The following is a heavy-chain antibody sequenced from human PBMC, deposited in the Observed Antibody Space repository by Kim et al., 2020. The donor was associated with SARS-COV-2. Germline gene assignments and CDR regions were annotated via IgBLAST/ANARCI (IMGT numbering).Heavy chain of an antibody. CDR2: IRSKANSYAT. Sequence: GGSLRLSCAASGFSFSDSSMHWVRQASGKGLEWVGRIRSKANSYATTYAASVKGRFTISRDDSKNAAYLQMNSLKTEDTTVYYCTRVPRTTLAFGDAYDIGGQEKMVTVSS. CDR3: TRVPRTTLAFGDAYDI. V-gene: IGHV3-73*01. D-gene: IGHD3-3*02. J-gene: IGHJ3*02. CDR1: GFSFSDSS.